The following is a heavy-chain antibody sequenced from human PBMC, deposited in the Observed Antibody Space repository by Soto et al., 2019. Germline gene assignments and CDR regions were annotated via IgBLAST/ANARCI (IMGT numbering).Heavy chain of an antibody. V-gene: IGHV3-15*01. Sequence: GGSLRLSCAASGFTFSNAWMSWFRQAPGKGLEWVGRIKSKTDGGTTDYAAPVKGRFTISRDDSKNTLYLQMNSLKTEDTAVYYCTTEALKYYDYWSCSWPFDYWGQGTLVTVS. J-gene: IGHJ4*02. CDR3: TTEALKYYDYWSCSWPFDY. CDR1: GFTFSNAW. D-gene: IGHD3-3*01. CDR2: IKSKTDGGTT.